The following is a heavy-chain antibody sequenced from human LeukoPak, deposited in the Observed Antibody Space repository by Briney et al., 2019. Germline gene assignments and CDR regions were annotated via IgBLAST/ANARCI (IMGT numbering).Heavy chain of an antibody. CDR3: ARDKSSGSYPLYYFDY. D-gene: IGHD1-26*01. CDR2: ISYDGSNK. CDR1: GFTFSSYA. Sequence: PGGSPRLSCAASGFTFSSYAMHWVRQAPGKGLEWVAVISYDGSNKYYADSVKGRFTISRDNSKNTLYLQMNSLRAEDAAVYYCARDKSSGSYPLYYFDYWGQGTLVTVSS. J-gene: IGHJ4*02. V-gene: IGHV3-30-3*01.